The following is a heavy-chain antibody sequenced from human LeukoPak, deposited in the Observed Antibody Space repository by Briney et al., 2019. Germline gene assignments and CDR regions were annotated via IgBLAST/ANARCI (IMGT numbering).Heavy chain of an antibody. CDR1: GFTFSSYG. D-gene: IGHD2-21*02. V-gene: IGHV3-33*01. Sequence: GGSLRLSCAAPGFTFSSYGMQWVRQAPGKGLDWVPGIWYDRSHKNYADSVKGRFTISKDNSKNTLFLQMDSLRAEDTAVYYCGRVNCGGNCYSPPLPDYWGQGTLVTVSA. J-gene: IGHJ4*02. CDR2: IWYDRSHK. CDR3: GRVNCGGNCYSPPLPDY.